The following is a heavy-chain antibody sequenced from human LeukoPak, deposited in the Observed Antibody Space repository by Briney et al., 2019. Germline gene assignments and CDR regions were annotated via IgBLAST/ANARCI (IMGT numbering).Heavy chain of an antibody. CDR1: GYTFTSYA. J-gene: IGHJ4*02. V-gene: IGHV7-4-1*02. CDR2: TNTNTGNP. CDR3: ARGSGDYEGSYYFDY. D-gene: IGHD4-17*01. Sequence: GASVKVSCKASGYTFTSYAMHWVRQAPGQGPEWMGWTNTNTGNPTYAQGFTGRFVFSLDTSVSTAYLQISSLKAEDTAVYYCARGSGDYEGSYYFDYWGQGTLVTVSS.